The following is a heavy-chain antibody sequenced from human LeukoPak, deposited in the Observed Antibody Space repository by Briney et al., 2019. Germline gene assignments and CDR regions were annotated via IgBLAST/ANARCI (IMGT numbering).Heavy chain of an antibody. V-gene: IGHV4-39*01. J-gene: IGHJ5*02. Sequence: SETLSLTCTVSGFSISSSSYYWGWIRQPPGKGREWIGSSYYSGSTYDNPALKSRVTISVDTSKNQFSLKLSSVTAADTAVYYCARRRGYSSGWSASWFDPWGQGTLVTVSS. CDR3: ARRRGYSSGWSASWFDP. CDR1: GFSISSSSYY. D-gene: IGHD6-19*01. CDR2: SYYSGST.